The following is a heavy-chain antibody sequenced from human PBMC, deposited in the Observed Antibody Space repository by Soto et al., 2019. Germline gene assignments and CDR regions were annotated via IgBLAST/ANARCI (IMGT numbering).Heavy chain of an antibody. V-gene: IGHV4-34*01. CDR1: GGSFSGYY. CDR3: ARNKREYQLLYPANDDYGMDV. CDR2: INHSGST. D-gene: IGHD2-2*02. Sequence: QVQLQQWGAGLLKPSETLSLTCAVYGGSFSGYYWSWIRQPPGKGLEWSGEINHSGSTNYNPSLKSRVTISVDTSKNQFTLKLSSVSAADTAVYYCARNKREYQLLYPANDDYGMDVWGQGTTVTVSS. J-gene: IGHJ6*02.